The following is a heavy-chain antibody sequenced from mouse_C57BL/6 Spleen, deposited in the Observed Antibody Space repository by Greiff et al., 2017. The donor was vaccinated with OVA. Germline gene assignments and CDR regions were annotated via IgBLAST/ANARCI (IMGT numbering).Heavy chain of an antibody. CDR2: IHPNSGST. J-gene: IGHJ2*01. CDR1: GYTFTSYW. V-gene: IGHV1-64*01. Sequence: QVQLQQPGAELVKPGASVTLSCKASGYTFTSYWMHWVKQRPGQGLEWIGMIHPNSGSTNYNEKFKSKATLTVDTSTSTAYMQLSSLTSEDSAVYYCARKGFTLDYWGQGTTLTVSS. CDR3: ARKGFTLDY. D-gene: IGHD1-1*01.